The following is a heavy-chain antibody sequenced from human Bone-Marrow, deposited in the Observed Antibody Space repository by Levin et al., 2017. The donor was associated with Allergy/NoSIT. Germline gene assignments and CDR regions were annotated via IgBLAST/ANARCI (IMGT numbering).Heavy chain of an antibody. Sequence: GESLKISCVGSGFTFENHGIHWVRQAPGRGLEWLSVLSYDGTTEYLADFVKGRLTMSRDNSKNTVYLHIHSLRPDDTAVYYCARTGVNLRLDFDSWGHGSLVTVSS. V-gene: IGHV3-30*03. CDR3: ARTGVNLRLDFDS. D-gene: IGHD2-8*01. CDR2: LSYDGTTE. J-gene: IGHJ4*01. CDR1: GFTFENHG.